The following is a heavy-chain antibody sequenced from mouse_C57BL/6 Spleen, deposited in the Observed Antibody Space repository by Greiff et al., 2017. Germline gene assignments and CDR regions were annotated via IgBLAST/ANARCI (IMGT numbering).Heavy chain of an antibody. CDR3: ARGDYYGNLTPFAY. CDR2: IYPGSGST. V-gene: IGHV1-55*01. J-gene: IGHJ3*01. Sequence: QVQLQQPGAELVKPGASVKMSCKASGYTFTSYWITWVKQRPGQGLEWIGDIYPGSGSTNYNEKFKSKATLTVDTSSSTAYMQLSSMTSEDSAVYYCARGDYYGNLTPFAYWGQGTLVTVSA. CDR1: GYTFTSYW. D-gene: IGHD2-1*01.